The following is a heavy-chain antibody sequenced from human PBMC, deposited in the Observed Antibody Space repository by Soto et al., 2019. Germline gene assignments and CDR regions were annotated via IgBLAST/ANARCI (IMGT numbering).Heavy chain of an antibody. CDR3: ARDVGATGE. CDR2: TNPRNGNT. CDR1: GYTFTSYS. V-gene: IGHV1-3*01. Sequence: QVQLVQSGAEVKKPGASVKVSCKASGYTFTSYSMHWVRQAPGPRLEWMGWTNPRNGNTKYSQKFQGRVTVTRDTWRRTTYMDLGRLKCESTAMYYCARDVGATGEWGQGTLVTVSS. D-gene: IGHD1-26*01. J-gene: IGHJ4*02.